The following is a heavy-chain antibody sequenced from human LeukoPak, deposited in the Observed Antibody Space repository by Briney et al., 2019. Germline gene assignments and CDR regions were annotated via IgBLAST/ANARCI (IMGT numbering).Heavy chain of an antibody. CDR3: ARGDIVVVVAAAIGI. CDR1: GFTFSNYW. D-gene: IGHD2-15*01. CDR2: ISSSSSYI. V-gene: IGHV3-21*01. Sequence: PGGSLRLSCAASGFTFSNYWMTWVRQAPGKGLEWVSSISSSSSYIYYADSVKGRFTISRDNAKNSLYLQMNSLRAEDTAVYYCARGDIVVVVAAAIGIWGQGTMVTVSS. J-gene: IGHJ3*02.